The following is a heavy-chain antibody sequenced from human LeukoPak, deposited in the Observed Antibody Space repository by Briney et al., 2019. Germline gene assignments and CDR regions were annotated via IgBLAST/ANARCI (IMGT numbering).Heavy chain of an antibody. J-gene: IGHJ3*02. D-gene: IGHD3-22*01. CDR2: IYHSGST. CDR1: GYSISSGYY. CDR3: ARDPTYYYDSSGYYHAFDI. V-gene: IGHV4-38-2*02. Sequence: KPSETLSLTCTVSGYSISSGYYWGWIRQPPGKGLQWIGTIYHSGSTYYNPSLKSRVTMSVDTSKNHFSLKLTSVTASDTAVHYCARDPTYYYDSSGYYHAFDIWGQGTMVTVSS.